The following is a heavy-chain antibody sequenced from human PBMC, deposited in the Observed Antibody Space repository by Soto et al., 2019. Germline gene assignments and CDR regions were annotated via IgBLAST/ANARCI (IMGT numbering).Heavy chain of an antibody. CDR3: ASSGSYYVWYFQH. Sequence: GGSLRLSCAASGFTFSSYAMSWVRQAPGKGLEWVSAISGSGGSTYYADSVKGRFTISRDNSKNTLYLQMNSLRAEDTAVYYCASSGSYYVWYFQHWGQGTLVTVSS. V-gene: IGHV3-23*01. CDR2: ISGSGGST. CDR1: GFTFSSYA. J-gene: IGHJ1*01. D-gene: IGHD1-26*01.